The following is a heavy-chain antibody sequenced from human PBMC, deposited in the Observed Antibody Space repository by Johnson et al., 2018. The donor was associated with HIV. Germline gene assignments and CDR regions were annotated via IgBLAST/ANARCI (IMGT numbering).Heavy chain of an antibody. Sequence: QVQLVESGGGVVQPGRSLRLPCAASGFTFSTYAMNWVRQAPGKGLEWVSAIWYDGSKKYYADSVMGRFTISRDNSKNTLYLQMKSLRAEDTAVYYCARVAFGSSYLDVFDIWSQGTMVTVSS. D-gene: IGHD3-16*01. V-gene: IGHV3-33*08. CDR3: ARVAFGSSYLDVFDI. CDR1: GFTFSTYA. CDR2: IWYDGSKK. J-gene: IGHJ3*02.